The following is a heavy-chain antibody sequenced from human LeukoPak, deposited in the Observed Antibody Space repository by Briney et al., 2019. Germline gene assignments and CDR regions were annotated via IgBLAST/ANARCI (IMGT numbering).Heavy chain of an antibody. CDR1: GGSISSYY. CDR2: ICTSGST. Sequence: SETLSLTCTVSGGSISSYYWSWIRQPAGKGLEWIGRICTSGSTNYNPSLKSRVTMSVDTSKNQFSLKLSSVTAADTAVYYCARDLPFQLLYGHGAFDIWGQGTMVTVSS. D-gene: IGHD2-2*02. J-gene: IGHJ3*02. CDR3: ARDLPFQLLYGHGAFDI. V-gene: IGHV4-4*07.